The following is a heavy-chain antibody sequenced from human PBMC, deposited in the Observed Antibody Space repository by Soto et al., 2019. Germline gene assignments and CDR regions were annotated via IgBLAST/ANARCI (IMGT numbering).Heavy chain of an antibody. D-gene: IGHD3-22*01. V-gene: IGHV1-18*01. CDR2: ISAYNGNT. CDR1: GYTFVHYV. Sequence: QVQLVQSGSGVKEPGASVKVSCKASGYTFVHYVINWVRQAPGQRLEWMGCISAYNGNTKYAQNLQGRVTLSTDTSTRTAYLELRSLRSDDTAIYCCARDKPPSMKEVGIAVGFPTRYGMDVWGQGTAVTVSS. J-gene: IGHJ6*02. CDR3: ARDKPPSMKEVGIAVGFPTRYGMDV.